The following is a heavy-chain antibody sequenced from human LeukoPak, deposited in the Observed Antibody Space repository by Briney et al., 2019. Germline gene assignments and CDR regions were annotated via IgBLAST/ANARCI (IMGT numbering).Heavy chain of an antibody. CDR2: TYHTGSS. CDR3: ARIGGSYYPLDY. J-gene: IGHJ4*02. V-gene: IGHV4-59*01. CDR1: GVSISSYY. D-gene: IGHD1-26*01. Sequence: PSETLSLTCTVSGVSISSYYWSWIRQPPGKGLEWIGYTYHTGSSNYNPSLKSRVTISVDTSKNQFSLKLSSVTAADTAVYYCARIGGSYYPLDYWGQGALVTVSS.